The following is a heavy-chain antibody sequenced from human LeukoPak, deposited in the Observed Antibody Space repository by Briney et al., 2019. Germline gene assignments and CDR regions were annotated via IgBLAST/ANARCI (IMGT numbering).Heavy chain of an antibody. D-gene: IGHD6-19*01. CDR3: AKTSGWYPS. Sequence: PGGSLRLSCAASGFTFDDYGMSWVRQAPGKGLEWVSGINWNGGSTGYADSVKGRFTISRDNSKNTLYLQMNSLRAEDTAVYYCAKTSGWYPSWGQGTLVTVSS. J-gene: IGHJ5*02. CDR1: GFTFDDYG. V-gene: IGHV3-20*04. CDR2: INWNGGST.